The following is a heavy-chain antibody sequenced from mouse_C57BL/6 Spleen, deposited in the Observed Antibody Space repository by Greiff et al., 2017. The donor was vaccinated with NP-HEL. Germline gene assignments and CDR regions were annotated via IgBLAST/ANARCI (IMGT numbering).Heavy chain of an antibody. CDR2: IYPGSGST. V-gene: IGHV1-55*01. CDR1: GYTFTSYW. D-gene: IGHD1-1*01. CDR3: ARNYYGSSKAWFAY. J-gene: IGHJ3*01. Sequence: QVQLQQSGAELVKPGASVKMSCKASGYTFTSYWITWVKQRPGQGLEWTGDIYPGSGSTNYNEKFKSKATLTVDTSSSTAYMQLSSLPSEDSAVYYWARNYYGSSKAWFAYWGQVTLVTVSA.